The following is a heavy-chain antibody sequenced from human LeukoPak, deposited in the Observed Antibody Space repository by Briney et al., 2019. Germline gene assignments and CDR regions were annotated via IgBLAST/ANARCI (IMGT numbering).Heavy chain of an antibody. CDR1: GFSFSSSA. D-gene: IGHD6-13*01. CDR2: ISGSASRT. J-gene: IGHJ4*02. Sequence: GGSLRLSCAASGFSFSSSAMTRVRQAPGKGLEWVSGISGSASRTDYADSVKGRFTISRDSSKNTLYLQMNSLRAEDTAFYYCAKREPSGYSSYWGQGTLVTVSS. CDR3: AKREPSGYSSY. V-gene: IGHV3-23*01.